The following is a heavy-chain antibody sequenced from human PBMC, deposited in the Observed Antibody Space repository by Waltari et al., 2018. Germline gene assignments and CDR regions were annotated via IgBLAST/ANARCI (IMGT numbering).Heavy chain of an antibody. J-gene: IGHJ4*02. D-gene: IGHD3-16*01. CDR3: ARSRKGGVIDY. V-gene: IGHV1-3*01. CDR1: GYTFTSYA. CDR2: INAGNGNT. Sequence: QVQLVQSGAEVKKPGASVKVSCKASGYTFTSYAMHWVHQAPGQRLEWMGWINAGNGNTKYSQKFQGRVTITRDTSASTAYMELSSLRSEDTAVYYCARSRKGGVIDYWGQGTLVTVSS.